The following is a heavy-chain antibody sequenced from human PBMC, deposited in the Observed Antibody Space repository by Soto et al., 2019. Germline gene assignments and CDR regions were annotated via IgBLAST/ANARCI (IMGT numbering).Heavy chain of an antibody. CDR1: GYTFTSYG. V-gene: IGHV1-2*02. D-gene: IGHD6-6*01. J-gene: IGHJ5*02. CDR2: INPNSGGT. Sequence: GASVKVSCKASGYTFTSYGISWVRQAPGQGLEWMGWINPNSGGTNYAQKFQGRVTMTRDTSISTAYMELSRLRSDDTAVYYCARDTLSSSRYVFFDPWGQGTLVTVSS. CDR3: ARDTLSSSRYVFFDP.